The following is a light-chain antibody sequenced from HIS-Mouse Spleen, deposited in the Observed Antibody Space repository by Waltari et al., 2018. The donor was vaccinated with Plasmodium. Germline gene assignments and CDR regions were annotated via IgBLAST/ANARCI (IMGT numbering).Light chain of an antibody. J-gene: IGKJ3*01. CDR2: GAS. Sequence: EIVMTQSPATLSVSPGERPTLSCRASQSVSSNLAWYQQQPGQAPRLLIYGASPRATGIPARFSGSASATEFTLTISSLQSEDFAVYYCQQYNNWSFTFGPGTKVDIK. V-gene: IGKV3-15*01. CDR1: QSVSSN. CDR3: QQYNNWSFT.